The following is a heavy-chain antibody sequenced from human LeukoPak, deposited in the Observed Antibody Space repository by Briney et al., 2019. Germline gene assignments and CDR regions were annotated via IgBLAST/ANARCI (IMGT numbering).Heavy chain of an antibody. Sequence: SETLSLTCAVYGGSSSGYYWSWIRQPAGKGLEWIGRIYTSGSTNYNPSLKSRVTMSVDTSKNQFSLKLSSVTAADTAVYYCARDGWTHAFDIWGQGTMVTVSS. D-gene: IGHD3/OR15-3a*01. CDR3: ARDGWTHAFDI. J-gene: IGHJ3*02. CDR2: IYTSGST. V-gene: IGHV4-4*07. CDR1: GGSSSGYY.